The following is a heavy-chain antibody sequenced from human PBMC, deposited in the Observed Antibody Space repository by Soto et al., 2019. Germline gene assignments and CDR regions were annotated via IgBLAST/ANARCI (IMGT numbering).Heavy chain of an antibody. CDR3: AGGAVTRIEVMGV. D-gene: IGHD6-19*01. J-gene: IGHJ6*02. CDR1: GYTFVDHY. CDR2: INPRNGDK. Sequence: ASVKVSCKTSGYTFVDHYLYWVRQAPGQGLEWMGWINPRNGDKKYAQKFQGRVTMIRDTLITTTYMDLSALTSDDTAVYYCAGGAVTRIEVMGVWGPGTTVTVSS. V-gene: IGHV1-2*02.